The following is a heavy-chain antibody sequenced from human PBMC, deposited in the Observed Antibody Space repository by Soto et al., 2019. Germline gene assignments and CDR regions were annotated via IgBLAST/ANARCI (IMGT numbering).Heavy chain of an antibody. D-gene: IGHD2-15*01. CDR2: VYDRATT. CDR3: ARIRSVFSGGRNDY. CDR1: GGSISTYY. V-gene: IGHV4-59*08. J-gene: IGHJ4*02. Sequence: PSETLSLTCTLSGGSISTYYWSWIRQPPGKGLEWIGYVYDRATTSYNPSLKTRVTISADTSKNQFSLNLRSVTAADTAVYFCARIRSVFSGGRNDYWGQGIXVTVSS.